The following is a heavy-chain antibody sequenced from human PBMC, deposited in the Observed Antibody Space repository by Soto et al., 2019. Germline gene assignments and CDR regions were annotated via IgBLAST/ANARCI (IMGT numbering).Heavy chain of an antibody. CDR2: ISAYNGNT. Sequence: QVQLVQSGAEVKKPGASVKVSCKASGYTFTGYGISWVRQAPGQGLEWMGWISAYNGNTNYAQKLQGRVTMTTDTSTSTAYMELRSLRSDDTAVYYCARLSFHDSSGLYPDYWGQGTLVTVSS. D-gene: IGHD3-22*01. V-gene: IGHV1-18*04. J-gene: IGHJ4*02. CDR1: GYTFTGYG. CDR3: ARLSFHDSSGLYPDY.